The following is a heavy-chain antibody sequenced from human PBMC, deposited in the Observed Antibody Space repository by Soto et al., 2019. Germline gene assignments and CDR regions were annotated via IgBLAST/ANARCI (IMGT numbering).Heavy chain of an antibody. J-gene: IGHJ6*02. V-gene: IGHV4-59*08. CDR1: GGSISSHN. D-gene: IGHD3-10*01. Sequence: QVQLQESGPGLVNPSETLSLTCSVSGGSISSHNWSWIRQPPGKGLEWIGYIRDRGCTSYNPSLKSRGTLSREKYQGQFSLGLSSVTAGDTAIYYCVRQGFGALHGLVDVWGQGTTVTVSS. CDR2: IRDRGCT. CDR3: VRQGFGALHGLVDV.